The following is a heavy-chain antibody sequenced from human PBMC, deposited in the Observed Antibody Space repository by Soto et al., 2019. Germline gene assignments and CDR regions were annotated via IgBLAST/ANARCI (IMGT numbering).Heavy chain of an antibody. V-gene: IGHV3-74*01. J-gene: IGHJ4*02. CDR2: MDSDGIYT. Sequence: DVQLVESGGGLVQPGGSLRLSCAASGFTYTNYWMHWVRQAPETGLVGVSRMDSDGIYTSYADSVKGRFTISRDNAKNTLYLQMNDLSTEDTAVYDCGSVFEYWGQGSLVTVSS. CDR3: GSVFEY. CDR1: GFTYTNYW.